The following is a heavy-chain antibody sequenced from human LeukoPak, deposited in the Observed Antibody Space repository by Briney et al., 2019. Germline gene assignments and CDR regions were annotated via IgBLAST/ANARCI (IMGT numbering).Heavy chain of an antibody. CDR1: GGSITGDY. J-gene: IGHJ4*02. CDR3: ARHGTGTTITIDY. V-gene: IGHV4-59*08. Sequence: SETLSLTCTVSGGSITGDYWSWIRQPPGKGLEWIGYVYYTGSTNYNPSLKSRVTITVDTSKNQFSLKLSSVTAADTAVYYCARHGTGTTITIDYWGQGTLVTVSS. CDR2: VYYTGST. D-gene: IGHD1-1*01.